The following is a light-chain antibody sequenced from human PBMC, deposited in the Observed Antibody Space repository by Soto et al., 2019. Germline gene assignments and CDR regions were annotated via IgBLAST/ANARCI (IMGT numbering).Light chain of an antibody. CDR1: ESISNF. J-gene: IGKJ1*01. Sequence: DIQMTQSPSTLSASVGDRVTITCRASESISNFLAWYQQKPGKAPNLLIYKASSLESGVPSRFSGSGSGTEFTLTVSSLQPDDCATYYCQPYNSYSRTFGQGTKV. CDR3: QPYNSYSRT. V-gene: IGKV1-5*03. CDR2: KAS.